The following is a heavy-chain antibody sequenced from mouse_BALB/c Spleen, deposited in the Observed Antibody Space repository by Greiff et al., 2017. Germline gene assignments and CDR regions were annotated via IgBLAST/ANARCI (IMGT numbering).Heavy chain of an antibody. Sequence: EVKLVESGGGLVKPGGSLKLSCAASGFAFSSYDMSWVRQTPEKRLEWVAYISSGGGSTYYPDTVKGRFTISRDNAKNTLYLQMSSLKSEDTAMYYCARHGRLWDYWGQGTTLTVSS. V-gene: IGHV5-12-1*01. D-gene: IGHD1-1*02. CDR2: ISSGGGST. J-gene: IGHJ2*01. CDR1: GFAFSSYD. CDR3: ARHGRLWDY.